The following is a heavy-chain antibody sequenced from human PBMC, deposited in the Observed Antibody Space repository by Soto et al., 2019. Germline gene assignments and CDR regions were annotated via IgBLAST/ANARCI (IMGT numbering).Heavy chain of an antibody. CDR1: GGTFSSYA. Sequence: QVQLVQSGAEVKKPGSSVKVSCKASGGTFSSYAISWVRQAPGQGLEWMGGIIPIFGTANYAQKFQGRVTITADESTSRAYMERSSVRSEDTAVYYCGKALGGDSYVGSYYYYYGMDVWGQGTTVTVSS. J-gene: IGHJ6*02. V-gene: IGHV1-69*01. CDR3: GKALGGDSYVGSYYYYYGMDV. CDR2: IIPIFGTA. D-gene: IGHD5-18*01.